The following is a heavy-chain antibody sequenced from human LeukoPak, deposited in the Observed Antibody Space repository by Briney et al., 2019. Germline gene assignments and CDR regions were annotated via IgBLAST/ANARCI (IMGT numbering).Heavy chain of an antibody. CDR3: ARVHSSSSGLSSLAAFDI. Sequence: GGSLRLSCAASGFTFSSYAMSWVRQAPGKGLEWVANIKQDGSEKYYVVSVKGRFTISRDNAKNSLYLQMNSLRAEDTAVYYCARVHSSSSGLSSLAAFDIWGQGTMVTVSS. D-gene: IGHD6-6*01. J-gene: IGHJ3*02. V-gene: IGHV3-7*01. CDR2: IKQDGSEK. CDR1: GFTFSSYA.